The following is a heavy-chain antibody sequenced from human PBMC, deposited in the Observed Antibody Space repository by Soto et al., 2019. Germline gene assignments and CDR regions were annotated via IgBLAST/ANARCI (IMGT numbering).Heavy chain of an antibody. CDR2: STGPGGST. V-gene: IGHV3-23*01. CDR3: SRGVGGGLFDL. D-gene: IGHD2-21*01. Sequence: EVQLLESGGGLVQPGGSLRLSCAASGFPFNSYAISWVRQGPGKGLEWVAASTGPGGSTYNEDSVKGRFTVSRDNSKNSLYLQLNSLRAEDTAIYYCSRGVGGGLFDLWGQGTFVTVSS. J-gene: IGHJ4*02. CDR1: GFPFNSYA.